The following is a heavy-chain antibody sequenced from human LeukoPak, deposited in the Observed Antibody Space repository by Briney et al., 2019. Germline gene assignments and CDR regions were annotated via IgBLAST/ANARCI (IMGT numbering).Heavy chain of an antibody. CDR2: IIPIFGTA. Sequence: SVKVSCKASGGTFSSYAISWVRQAPGQGLEWMGGIIPIFGTANYAQKFQGRVTITTDESTSTAYMELSSLRSEDTAVYYCAIGRFLECYRDIETLNYFDYWGQGTLVTVSS. V-gene: IGHV1-69*05. CDR3: AIGRFLECYRDIETLNYFDY. J-gene: IGHJ4*02. CDR1: GGTFSSYA. D-gene: IGHD3-3*01.